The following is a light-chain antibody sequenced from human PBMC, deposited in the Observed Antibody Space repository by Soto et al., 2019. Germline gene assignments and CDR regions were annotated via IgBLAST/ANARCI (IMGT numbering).Light chain of an antibody. V-gene: IGLV1-40*01. Sequence: QSVLTQPPSVSGAPGQRGTISCTGTRSNNGAGSDVHWYQQHPGTAPKYLIYSNTNRPSGVPDRFSGSKSGTSASLAISGLQAGDEADYFCQSFDTSLRGWVFGGGTKVTVL. CDR2: SNT. CDR1: RSNNGAGSD. J-gene: IGLJ3*02. CDR3: QSFDTSLRGWV.